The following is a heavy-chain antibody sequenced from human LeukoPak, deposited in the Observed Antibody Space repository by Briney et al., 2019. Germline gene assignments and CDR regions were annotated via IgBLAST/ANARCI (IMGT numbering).Heavy chain of an antibody. Sequence: GGSLRLSCAASGFTFSSYAMSWVRQAPGKGLEWVSAISGSGGSTYYADSVRGRFTISRDNSKNTLYLQMNSLRAEDTAVYYCAKDRYYYDSSGYYHNFDYWGQGTLVTVSS. J-gene: IGHJ4*02. V-gene: IGHV3-23*01. D-gene: IGHD3-22*01. CDR1: GFTFSSYA. CDR3: AKDRYYYDSSGYYHNFDY. CDR2: ISGSGGST.